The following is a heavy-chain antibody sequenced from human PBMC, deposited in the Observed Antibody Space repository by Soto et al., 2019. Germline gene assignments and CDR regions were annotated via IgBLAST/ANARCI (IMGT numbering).Heavy chain of an antibody. CDR2: IYWNDDK. CDR1: GFSLSTSGVG. J-gene: IGHJ5*02. Sequence: QITLKESGPTLVKPTQTLTLTCTFSGFSLSTSGVGVGWIRQPPGNALELLALIYWNDDKRYSPSLKSRLTITKYTSKNQVVLTMTNMDPVDTATYYCAHILGHSAFGGVIVRGGWFDPWGQGTLVTVSS. V-gene: IGHV2-5*01. D-gene: IGHD3-16*02. CDR3: AHILGHSAFGGVIVRGGWFDP.